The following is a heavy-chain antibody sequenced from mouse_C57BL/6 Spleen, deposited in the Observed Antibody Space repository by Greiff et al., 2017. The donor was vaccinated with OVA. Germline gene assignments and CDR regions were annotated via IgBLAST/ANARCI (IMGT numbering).Heavy chain of an antibody. CDR1: GYTFTDYY. J-gene: IGHJ4*01. Sequence: VQLQQSGPELVKPGASVKISCKASGYTFTDYYMNWVKQSHGKSLEWIGDINPNNGGTRYNQKFKGKATLTVDKSSSTAYMELRSLTSEDSAVYYCARNYGYYAMDYWGQGTSVTVSS. CDR2: INPNNGGT. CDR3: ARNYGYYAMDY. V-gene: IGHV1-26*01. D-gene: IGHD1-1*01.